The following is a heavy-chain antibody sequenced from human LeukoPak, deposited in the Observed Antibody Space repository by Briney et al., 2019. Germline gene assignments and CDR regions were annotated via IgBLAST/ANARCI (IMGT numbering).Heavy chain of an antibody. CDR2: INWNGGST. J-gene: IGHJ3*02. V-gene: IGHV3-20*04. D-gene: IGHD2-2*01. CDR1: GFTFDDYG. CDR3: ARDPVWVYCSSTSCFKGGNAFDI. Sequence: GGSLRLSCAASGFTFDDYGMSWVRQAPGKGLEWVSGINWNGGSTGYADSVKGRFTISRDNAKNSLYLQVNSLRAEDTALYYCARDPVWVYCSSTSCFKGGNAFDIWGQGTMVTVSS.